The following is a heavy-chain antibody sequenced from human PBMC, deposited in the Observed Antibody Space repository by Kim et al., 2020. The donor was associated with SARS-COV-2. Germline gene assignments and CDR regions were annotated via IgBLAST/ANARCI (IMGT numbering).Heavy chain of an antibody. Sequence: GESLKISCQGSGYSFTSYWIGWVRQMSGKGLEWMAIIYPSDSDTKYSPSFQGQVTISADKSISTAYLQWSSLKASDTATYYCARHPYSSSLSMFYGMDVWGQGTTVTVSS. CDR2: IYPSDSDT. J-gene: IGHJ6*02. CDR1: GYSFTSYW. CDR3: ARHPYSSSLSMFYGMDV. D-gene: IGHD6-13*01. V-gene: IGHV5-51*01.